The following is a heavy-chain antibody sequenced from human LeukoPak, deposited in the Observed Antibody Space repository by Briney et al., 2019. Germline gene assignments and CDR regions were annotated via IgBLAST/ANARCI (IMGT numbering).Heavy chain of an antibody. CDR1: GGTFSSYA. V-gene: IGHV1-69*04. D-gene: IGHD6-13*01. J-gene: IGHJ4*02. Sequence: GASVKVSCKASGGTFSSYAISWVRQAPGQGLEWMGRIIPILGIANYAQKFQGRVTITADKSTSTAYVELSSLRSEDTAVYYCARDLEAAAGFDYWGQGTLVTVSS. CDR3: ARDLEAAAGFDY. CDR2: IIPILGIA.